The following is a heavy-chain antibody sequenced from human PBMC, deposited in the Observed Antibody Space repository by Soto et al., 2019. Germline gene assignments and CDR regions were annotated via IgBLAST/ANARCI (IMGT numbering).Heavy chain of an antibody. CDR1: GYTFTGYY. D-gene: IGHD3-22*01. J-gene: IGHJ6*02. V-gene: IGHV1-2*02. CDR2: INPNSVGT. CDR3: ARDFRIVVVSFGMDV. Sequence: GASVKVSCKASGYTFTGYYMHWVRQAPGQGLEWMGWINPNSVGTNYAQKFQGRVTMTRDTSISTAYMELSRLRSDDTAVYYCARDFRIVVVSFGMDVWGQGTTVTVSS.